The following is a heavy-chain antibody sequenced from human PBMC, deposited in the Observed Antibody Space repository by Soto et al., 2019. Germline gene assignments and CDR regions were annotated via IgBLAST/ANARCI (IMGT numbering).Heavy chain of an antibody. CDR1: GFTFSSYA. Sequence: PGGSLRLPCAASGFTFSSYAMHRVRQAPGKGLEWVAVISYDGSNKYYADSVKGRFTISRDNSKNTLYLQMNSLRAEDTAVYYCAKSYDSSGSFDYWGQGTLVTVSS. CDR2: ISYDGSNK. CDR3: AKSYDSSGSFDY. D-gene: IGHD3-22*01. V-gene: IGHV3-30*18. J-gene: IGHJ4*02.